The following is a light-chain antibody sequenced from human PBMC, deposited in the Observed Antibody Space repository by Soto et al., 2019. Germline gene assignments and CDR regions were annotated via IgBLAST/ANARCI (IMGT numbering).Light chain of an antibody. CDR3: AAWDDSLNGYV. J-gene: IGLJ1*01. CDR1: SSNIGSNT. CDR2: SNN. V-gene: IGLV1-44*01. Sequence: QSVLTQPPSAYGTPGQRVTISCSGSSSNIGSNTVNWYQQLPGTAPKLLIYSNNQRPSGVPDRFSGSKSGTSASLAISGLQSEDEAAYYCAAWDDSLNGYVFGTGTKLTVL.